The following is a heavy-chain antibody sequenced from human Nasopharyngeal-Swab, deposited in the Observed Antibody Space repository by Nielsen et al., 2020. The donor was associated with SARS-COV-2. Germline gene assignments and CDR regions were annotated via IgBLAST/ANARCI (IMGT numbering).Heavy chain of an antibody. CDR3: ARGLEQYYYDSSGYYFFDY. CDR2: INHSGST. D-gene: IGHD3-22*01. J-gene: IGHJ4*02. V-gene: IGHV4-34*01. CDR1: GGSFSGYY. Sequence: SETLSLTCAVYGGSFSGYYWSWIRQPPGKGLEWIGEINHSGSTNYNPSLKSRVTISVDTSKNQFSLKLSSVTAADTAVYYCARGLEQYYYDSSGYYFFDYWGQGTLVTVSS.